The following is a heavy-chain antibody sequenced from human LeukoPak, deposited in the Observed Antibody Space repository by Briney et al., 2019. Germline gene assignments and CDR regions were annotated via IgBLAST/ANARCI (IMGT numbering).Heavy chain of an antibody. CDR2: ISSSSSYI. CDR1: EFTFSSYS. V-gene: IGHV3-21*04. Sequence: RGSLRLSCAASEFTFSSYSMNWVRQAPGKGLEWVSSISSSSSYIYYADSVKGRFTISRDNAKNSLYLQMNSLRAEDTAVYYCARARSSWEPFDYWGQGTLVTVSS. J-gene: IGHJ4*02. CDR3: ARARSSWEPFDY. D-gene: IGHD6-13*01.